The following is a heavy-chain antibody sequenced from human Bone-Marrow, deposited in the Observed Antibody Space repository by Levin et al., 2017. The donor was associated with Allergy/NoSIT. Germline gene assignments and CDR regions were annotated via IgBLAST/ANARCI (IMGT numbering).Heavy chain of an antibody. V-gene: IGHV3-48*01. CDR2: ISSSSTTK. J-gene: IGHJ6*02. CDR1: EFTFSSHT. Sequence: GGSLRLSCAASEFTFSSHTMNWVRQAPGKGLEWVSYISSSSTTKYYADSVKGRFTISRDNAQNSLYLQMNSLRAEDTAVYYCASHCGSSCFGRGKDVWGQGTTVIVSS. D-gene: IGHD2-2*01. CDR3: ASHCGSSCFGRGKDV.